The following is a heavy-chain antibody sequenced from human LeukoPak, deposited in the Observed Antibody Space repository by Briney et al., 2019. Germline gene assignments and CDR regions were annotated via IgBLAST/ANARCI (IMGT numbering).Heavy chain of an antibody. Sequence: PSETLSLTCTVSGGSISSYYWGWIRQPPGKGLEWIGSIYYSGSTYYNPSLKSRVTISVDTSKNQFSLKLSSVTAADTAVYYCARVSLIQLLGYMDVWGKGTTVTVSS. CDR2: IYYSGST. V-gene: IGHV4-39*07. J-gene: IGHJ6*03. CDR3: ARVSLIQLLGYMDV. CDR1: GGSISSYY. D-gene: IGHD5-18*01.